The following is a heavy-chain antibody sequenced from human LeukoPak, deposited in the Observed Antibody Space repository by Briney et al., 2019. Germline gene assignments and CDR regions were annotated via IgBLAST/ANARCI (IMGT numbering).Heavy chain of an antibody. V-gene: IGHV3-23*01. Sequence: GGSLRLSCAPSGFTFSSYAMSWVRQAPGKGLEWVSAISGSGGSTYYADSVKGRFTISRDNSKNTLYLQMNSLRAEDTAVYYCAKRATRGFRPPHFDPWSQGTLVTVSS. CDR2: ISGSGGST. CDR1: GFTFSSYA. D-gene: IGHD5-24*01. CDR3: AKRATRGFRPPHFDP. J-gene: IGHJ5*02.